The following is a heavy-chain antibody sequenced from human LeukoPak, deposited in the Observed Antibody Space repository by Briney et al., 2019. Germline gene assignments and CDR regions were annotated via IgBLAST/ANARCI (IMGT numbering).Heavy chain of an antibody. CDR3: VRNYYDSSGYLAHGAFDI. D-gene: IGHD3-22*01. CDR1: GYTLTELS. CDR2: FDPEDGET. Sequence: GASVKVSCKVSGYTLTELSMHWVRQAPGKGLEWMGGFDPEDGETIYAQKFQGRVTMTEDTSTDTAYMELSSLRSEDTAVYYCVRNYYDSSGYLAHGAFDIWGQGTMVTVSS. V-gene: IGHV1-24*01. J-gene: IGHJ3*02.